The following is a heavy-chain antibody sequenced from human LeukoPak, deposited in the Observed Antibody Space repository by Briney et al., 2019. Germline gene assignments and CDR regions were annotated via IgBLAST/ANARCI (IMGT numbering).Heavy chain of an antibody. V-gene: IGHV4-39*01. CDR3: ARHATLGIPVHWYFDY. J-gene: IGHJ4*02. CDR1: GGSISSSSYY. CDR2: IYYSGST. Sequence: SETLSLTCTVSGGSISSSSYYWGWIRQPPGKGLEWIGSIYYSGSTYYNPSLKSRVTISVDTSKNQFSLKLSSVTAADTAVYYCARHATLGIPVHWYFDYWGQGTLVTVSS. D-gene: IGHD7-27*01.